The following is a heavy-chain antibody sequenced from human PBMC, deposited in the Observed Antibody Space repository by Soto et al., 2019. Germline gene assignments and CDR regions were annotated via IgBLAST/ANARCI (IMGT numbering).Heavy chain of an antibody. CDR1: GGSINSGGYY. D-gene: IGHD3-3*01. CDR2: IFYSGST. CDR3: ARSRNYDFWSGYSPSYSYYYMDV. V-gene: IGHV4-31*03. Sequence: QVQLQESGPGLVKPSQTLSLTCTVSGGSINSGGYYWSWIRQHPGKGPEWIGYIFYSGSTSYNPSLQSRVTISVDTSNNQFSLRLSSVTAADTAVYYCARSRNYDFWSGYSPSYSYYYMDVWGKGTTVAVSS. J-gene: IGHJ6*03.